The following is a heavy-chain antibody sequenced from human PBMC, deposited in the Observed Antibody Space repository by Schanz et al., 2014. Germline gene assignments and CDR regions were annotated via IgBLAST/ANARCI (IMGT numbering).Heavy chain of an antibody. Sequence: QVHLVESGGGVVQPGGSLRLSCAASGFTFSSYGMHWVRQAPGKGLEWVAFVRFDGSERYYADSVKGRFTISRDNSKNSLYLQMNSLRTEDTALYYCAKDSRGSSFDMDVWGQGTTVTVSS. J-gene: IGHJ6*02. V-gene: IGHV3-30*02. CDR3: AKDSRGSSFDMDV. D-gene: IGHD1-26*01. CDR1: GFTFSSYG. CDR2: VRFDGSER.